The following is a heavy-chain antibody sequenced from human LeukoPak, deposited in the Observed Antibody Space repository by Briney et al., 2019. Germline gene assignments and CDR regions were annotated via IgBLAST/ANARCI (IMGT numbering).Heavy chain of an antibody. Sequence: PSETLSLTCTVSGGSIGSHYWSWIRQPPGKGLEWIGYIHDSGSTNYKSSLKSRVTISVDRSKNQFSLNLSSVTAADTAVYYCARVYGNYGTYYYYYYMDVWGKGTTVTVSS. CDR3: ARVYGNYGTYYYYYYMDV. J-gene: IGHJ6*03. V-gene: IGHV4-59*11. CDR1: GGSIGSHY. CDR2: IHDSGST. D-gene: IGHD4-11*01.